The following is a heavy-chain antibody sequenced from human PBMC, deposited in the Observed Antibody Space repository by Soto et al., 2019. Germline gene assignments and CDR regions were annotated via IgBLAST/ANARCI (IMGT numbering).Heavy chain of an antibody. Sequence: SQMRSHTCTVSEGAISGYYWSWIRQPPGKGLEWIGYMYNTGSTVYNPSFKSRVTISVDTSKNQFSLKLNSVTAADTAVYYCARDLWGYCGTDCYPLDVWGQGTTVTVSS. CDR2: MYNTGST. CDR3: ARDLWGYCGTDCYPLDV. CDR1: EGAISGYY. D-gene: IGHD2-21*02. J-gene: IGHJ6*02. V-gene: IGHV4-59*01.